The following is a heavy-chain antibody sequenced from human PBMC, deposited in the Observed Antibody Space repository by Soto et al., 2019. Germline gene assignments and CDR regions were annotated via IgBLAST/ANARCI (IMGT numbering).Heavy chain of an antibody. J-gene: IGHJ5*02. D-gene: IGHD2-2*01. V-gene: IGHV4-31*03. CDR2: IYYSGST. CDR1: GGSISSGGYY. CDR3: ARAVVPAAVTTNWFDP. Sequence: PSDTLSLTCTVSGGSISSGGYYWSWIRQHPGKGLEWIGYIYYSGSTYYNPSLKSRVTISVDTSKNQFSLKLSSVTAADTAVYYCARAVVPAAVTTNWFDPWGQGTLVTVPQ.